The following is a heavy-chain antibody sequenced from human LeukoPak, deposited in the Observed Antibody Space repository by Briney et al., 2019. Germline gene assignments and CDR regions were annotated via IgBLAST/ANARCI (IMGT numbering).Heavy chain of an antibody. D-gene: IGHD2-2*01. Sequence: ASVKVSCKASGYTFTSYGISWVRQAPGQGLEWMGWISAYNGNTNYAQKLQGRVTMTTDTSTSTAYMELRSLRSDDTAVYYCARDQETNIVVVPAVPVAYDYYGMDVWGQGTTVTVSS. J-gene: IGHJ6*02. CDR3: ARDQETNIVVVPAVPVAYDYYGMDV. CDR1: GYTFTSYG. V-gene: IGHV1-18*01. CDR2: ISAYNGNT.